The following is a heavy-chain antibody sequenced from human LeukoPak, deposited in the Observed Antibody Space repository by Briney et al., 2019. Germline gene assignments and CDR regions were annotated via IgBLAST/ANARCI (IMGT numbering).Heavy chain of an antibody. CDR1: GFTLGDYA. V-gene: IGHV3-49*03. CDR3: TTYYGSGSLGGYNWFDP. CDR2: IRSKAYGGTT. Sequence: GGSLTLSCTASGFTLGDYAMSWFRQAPGKGLEWVGFIRSKAYGGTTEYAASVKGRFTISRDDSKSIAYLQMNSLKTEDTAVYYCTTYYGSGSLGGYNWFDPWGQGTLVTVSS. D-gene: IGHD3-10*01. J-gene: IGHJ5*02.